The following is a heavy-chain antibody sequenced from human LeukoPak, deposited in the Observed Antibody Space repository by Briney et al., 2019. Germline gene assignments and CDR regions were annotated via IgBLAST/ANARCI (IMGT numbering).Heavy chain of an antibody. CDR3: AKDKGSISSWGFDF. CDR2: FDGRGGHT. CDR1: GFTFDDYA. J-gene: IGHJ4*02. D-gene: IGHD6-13*01. Sequence: GGSLRLSCAASGFTFDDYAMHWVRQAPGKGREWVALFDGRGGHTHYADSVKGRFTISRDSSKNPLYLQMNSLRTEDTAFYYCAKDKGSISSWGFDFWGQGTLVTVSS. V-gene: IGHV3-43*02.